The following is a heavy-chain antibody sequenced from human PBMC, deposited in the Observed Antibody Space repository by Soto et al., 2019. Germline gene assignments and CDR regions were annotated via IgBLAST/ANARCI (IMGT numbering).Heavy chain of an antibody. J-gene: IGHJ4*02. CDR3: ARGGATMALFDY. V-gene: IGHV3-21*01. Sequence: PGGSLRLSCAASGFTFSSYSMNWVRQAPGKGLEWVSSISSSSSYIYYADSVKGRFTISRDNAKNSLYLQMNSLRAEGTAVYYCARGGATMALFDYWGQGTLVTVSS. D-gene: IGHD3-10*01. CDR1: GFTFSSYS. CDR2: ISSSSSYI.